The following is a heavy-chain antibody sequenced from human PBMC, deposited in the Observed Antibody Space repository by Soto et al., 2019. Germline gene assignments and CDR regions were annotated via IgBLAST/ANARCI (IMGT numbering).Heavy chain of an antibody. V-gene: IGHV1-24*01. D-gene: IGHD6-13*01. CDR2: FDPEDGET. CDR3: ATANYSTRAYSSSWAGAYYYYYGMDV. J-gene: IGHJ6*02. Sequence: ASVKVSCKVSGYTLTELSMHWVRQAPGKGLEWMGGFDPEDGETIYAQKFQGRVTMTEDTSTDTAYMELSSLRSEDTAVYYCATANYSTRAYSSSWAGAYYYYYGMDVWGQGTTVTVSS. CDR1: GYTLTELS.